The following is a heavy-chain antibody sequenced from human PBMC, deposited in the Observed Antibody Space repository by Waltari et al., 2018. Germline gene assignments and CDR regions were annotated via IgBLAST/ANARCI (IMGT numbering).Heavy chain of an antibody. J-gene: IGHJ4*02. CDR3: ARGMTRYGTSFDY. CDR2: INHSGST. CDR1: GGSFSGYY. V-gene: IGHV4-34*01. Sequence: QVQLQQWGAGLLKPSETLSLTCAVYGGSFSGYYWSWIRQPPGKGLEWIGEINHSGSTNYNPSLKSRVTISVDTSKNQFSLKLSSVTAADTAVYYCARGMTRYGTSFDYWGQGTLVTVSS. D-gene: IGHD2-2*01.